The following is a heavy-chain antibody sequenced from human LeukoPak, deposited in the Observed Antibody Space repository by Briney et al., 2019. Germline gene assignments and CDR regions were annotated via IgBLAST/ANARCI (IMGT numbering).Heavy chain of an antibody. CDR2: ISVYNGNT. V-gene: IGHV1-18*04. CDR1: GYTFTNHG. Sequence: ASVKVSCKASGYTFTNHGISWVRQAPGQGLEWMGWISVYNGNTNYAENLQGRVTVTTDTSTNTAYMELRSLRFDDTAVYYCARDLRSGSYPPPFDYWGQGTLVTVSS. CDR3: ARDLRSGSYPPPFDY. D-gene: IGHD6-19*01. J-gene: IGHJ4*02.